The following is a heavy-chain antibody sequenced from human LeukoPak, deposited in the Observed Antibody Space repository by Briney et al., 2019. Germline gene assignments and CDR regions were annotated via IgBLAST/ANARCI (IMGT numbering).Heavy chain of an antibody. CDR1: GFTFSSYS. V-gene: IGHV3-48*01. CDR3: AREFDWFYCMDV. D-gene: IGHD3-9*01. Sequence: GGSLRLSCAASGFTFSSYSMNWVRQAPGKGLEWVSYISSSSSTIYYADSVKGRSTISRDNAKNSLYLQMNSLRAEDTAVYYCAREFDWFYCMDVWGQGTTVTVSS. J-gene: IGHJ6*02. CDR2: ISSSSSTI.